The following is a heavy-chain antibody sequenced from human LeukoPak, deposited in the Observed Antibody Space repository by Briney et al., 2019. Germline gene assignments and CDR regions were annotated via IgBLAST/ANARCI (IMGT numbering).Heavy chain of an antibody. V-gene: IGHV4-61*01. CDR3: ARGVWQQLVDY. CDR1: GGSVYSGTYY. J-gene: IGHJ4*01. Sequence: PSETLSLTCTVSGGSVYSGTYYWSWIRQPPGKGLRWIGYISYSGSTHYNPSLRSRVTILVDTSKNQFSLKLSSVTAADTAVYHCARGVWQQLVDYWGQGTLVTVSS. CDR2: ISYSGST. D-gene: IGHD6-13*01.